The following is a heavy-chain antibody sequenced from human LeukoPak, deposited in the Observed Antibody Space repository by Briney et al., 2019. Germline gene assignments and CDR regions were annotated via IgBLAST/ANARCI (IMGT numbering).Heavy chain of an antibody. CDR3: ARGFDCSGTYSGWGFHLGY. V-gene: IGHV3-9*01. Sequence: PGRSLTLSCAVSGFNVDDYAIHWVRQPPGKGLEWVSGIMWDRGTVGYAGSVKGRFTMSRDSAKHSVYLQMNSLGAEDTALYYCARGFDCSGTYSGWGFHLGYWGQGTQVTVSS. D-gene: IGHD2-15*01. CDR1: GFNVDDYA. CDR2: IMWDRGTV. J-gene: IGHJ4*02.